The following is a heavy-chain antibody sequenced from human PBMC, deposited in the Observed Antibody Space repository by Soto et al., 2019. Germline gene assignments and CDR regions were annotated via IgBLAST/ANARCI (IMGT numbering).Heavy chain of an antibody. D-gene: IGHD4-17*01. J-gene: IGHJ5*02. Sequence: EVQLLESGGGLVQPGGSLRLSCAASGFTFSNYAMTWVRQAPGKGLEWVSAISGGATYYADSVKGLFTISSDDSKNTLYLQMNSLRTEATAVYYCAKDGYGDILNGFDTWGQGTLVNVSS. V-gene: IGHV3-23*01. CDR1: GFTFSNYA. CDR2: ISGGAT. CDR3: AKDGYGDILNGFDT.